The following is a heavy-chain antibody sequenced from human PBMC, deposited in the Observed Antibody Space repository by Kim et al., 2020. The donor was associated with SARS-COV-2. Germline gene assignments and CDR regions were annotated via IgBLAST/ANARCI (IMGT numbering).Heavy chain of an antibody. CDR3: VISPAYYYDSSGYLIPY. V-gene: IGHV3-9*01. D-gene: IGHD3-22*01. Sequence: GGSLRLSCAASGFTFDDYAMHWVRQAPGKGLEWVSGISWNSGSIGYADSVKGRFTISRDNAKNSLYLQMNSLRAEDTALYYCVISPAYYYDSSGYLIPYWGQGTLVTVSS. CDR1: GFTFDDYA. CDR2: ISWNSGSI. J-gene: IGHJ4*02.